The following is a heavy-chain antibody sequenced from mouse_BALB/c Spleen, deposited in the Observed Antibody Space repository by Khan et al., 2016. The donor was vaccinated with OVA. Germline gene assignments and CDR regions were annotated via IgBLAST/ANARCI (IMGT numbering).Heavy chain of an antibody. CDR1: GYSFTGYF. CDR2: INPHIGET. D-gene: IGHD1-1*01. V-gene: IGHV1-20*02. J-gene: IGHJ2*01. CDR3: ARSDGRDCDY. Sequence: EVQLQPSGPELVKPGASVKISCKASGYSFTGYFMNWVMQSHGKSLEWIGRINPHIGETFYNQKFKGKATLTVDASSSLAPMVLRRLASKDAAGYYCARSDGRDCDYGGQGTTLTGSS.